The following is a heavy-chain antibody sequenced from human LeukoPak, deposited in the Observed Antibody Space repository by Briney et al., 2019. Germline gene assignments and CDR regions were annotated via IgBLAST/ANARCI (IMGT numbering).Heavy chain of an antibody. CDR1: GYTFTSYD. CDR2: ISAYNGNT. Sequence: ASVKVSCKASGYTFTSYDISWVRQAPGQGLEWMGWISAYNGNTNYAQKLQGRVTMTTDTSTSTAYMELRSLRSDDTAVYYCARDFKYYYDSSGYYAEDYWGQGTLVTVSS. J-gene: IGHJ4*02. CDR3: ARDFKYYYDSSGYYAEDY. V-gene: IGHV1-18*01. D-gene: IGHD3-22*01.